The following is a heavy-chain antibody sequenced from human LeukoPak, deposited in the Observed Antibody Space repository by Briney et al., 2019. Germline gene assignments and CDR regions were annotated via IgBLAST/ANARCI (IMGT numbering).Heavy chain of an antibody. D-gene: IGHD2-8*01. J-gene: IGHJ6*02. CDR1: GFTFSSYG. Sequence: GGSLRLSCAASGFTFSSYGMHWVRQASGKGLEWVAVISYDGSNKYYADSVKGRFTISRGNSKNTLYLQMNSLRAEDTAVYYCAKCMIPIPYYYYGMDVWGQGTTVTVSS. CDR3: AKCMIPIPYYYYGMDV. CDR2: ISYDGSNK. V-gene: IGHV3-30*18.